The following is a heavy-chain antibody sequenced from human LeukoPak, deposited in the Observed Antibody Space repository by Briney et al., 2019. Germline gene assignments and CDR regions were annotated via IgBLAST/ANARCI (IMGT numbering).Heavy chain of an antibody. CDR2: INPNSGST. CDR1: GYTFIGHF. Sequence: ASVKVSCKASGYTFIGHFIHWVRQAPGQGLEWMGWINPNSGSTNYAQKFKGRVTMTRDTFISTTYMELNSLRSDDTALYYCTRDRGYGWYVSDHWGQGTLVTVSS. D-gene: IGHD6-19*01. CDR3: TRDRGYGWYVSDH. J-gene: IGHJ4*02. V-gene: IGHV1-2*02.